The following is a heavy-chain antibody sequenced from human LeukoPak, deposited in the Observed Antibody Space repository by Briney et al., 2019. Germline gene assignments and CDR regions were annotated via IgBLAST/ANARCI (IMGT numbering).Heavy chain of an antibody. CDR1: GFTFSSYG. J-gene: IGHJ5*02. CDR3: AKDFDR. V-gene: IGHV3-30*18. CDR2: ISYDGSNK. Sequence: GGSLRLSCAASGFTFSSYGMHWVRQAPGKGLEWVAVISYDGSNKYYADSVKGRFTISRDNSKNTLYLQMNSLRAEDTAVYYCAKDFDRWGQGTLVTVSS.